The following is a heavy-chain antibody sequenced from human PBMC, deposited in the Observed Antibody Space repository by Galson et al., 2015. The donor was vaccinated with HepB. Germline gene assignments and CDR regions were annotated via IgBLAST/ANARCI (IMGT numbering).Heavy chain of an antibody. CDR3: ARGGPSYAGGAFDI. V-gene: IGHV1-2*04. CDR1: GYTFTGYY. Sequence: SVKVSCKASGYTFTGYYMHWVRQAPGQGLEWMGWINPNSGGTNYAQKFQGWVTMTRDTSISTAYMELSRLRSDDTAVYYCARGGPSYAGGAFDIWGQGTMVTVSS. D-gene: IGHD3-16*01. CDR2: INPNSGGT. J-gene: IGHJ3*02.